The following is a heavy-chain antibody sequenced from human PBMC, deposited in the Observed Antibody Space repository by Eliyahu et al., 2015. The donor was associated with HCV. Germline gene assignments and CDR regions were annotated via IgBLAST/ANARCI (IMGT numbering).Heavy chain of an antibody. Sequence: QVELVQSGAEXKKPXASXKVSXKASGYSFSNYAIYWLRQAPGQRPEFMGWINAGNGNTKYSQKFQGRLTIISDTSASTAYMDLSSLRSGDTAVYYCARGWTMTXMITTLTDFDYWGQGTLVTVSS. CDR1: GYSFSNYA. J-gene: IGHJ4*02. CDR3: ARGWTMTXMITTLTDFDY. CDR2: INAGNGNT. D-gene: IGHD4-17*01. V-gene: IGHV1-3*01.